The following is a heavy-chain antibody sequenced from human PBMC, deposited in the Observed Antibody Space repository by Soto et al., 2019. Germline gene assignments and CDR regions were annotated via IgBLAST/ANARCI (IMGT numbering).Heavy chain of an antibody. CDR2: ISYDGSDK. V-gene: IGHV3-30*18. D-gene: IGHD3-22*01. Sequence: QVHLVESGGGVVQPGRSLRLSCAASGFTFGTYGIHWVRQAPGKGLEWVAFISYDGSDKYYADSVKGRFTISRDNPKNTXYLQMNSLRAEDTAVYYCAKGKPFASSGRWIEFDYWGQGTLVTVSS. CDR1: GFTFGTYG. J-gene: IGHJ4*02. CDR3: AKGKPFASSGRWIEFDY.